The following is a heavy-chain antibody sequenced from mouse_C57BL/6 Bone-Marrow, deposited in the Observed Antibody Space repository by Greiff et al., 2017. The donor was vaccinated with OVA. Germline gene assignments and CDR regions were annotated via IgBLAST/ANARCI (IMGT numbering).Heavy chain of an antibody. CDR2: IDPENGDT. J-gene: IGHJ2*01. CDR3: TWIYYGNSHFDY. Sequence: EVKLQESGAELVRPGASVKLSCTASGFNIKDDYMHWVKQRPEQGLEWIGWIDPENGDTEYASKFQGKATITADTSSNTAYLQLSSLTSEDTAVYYCTWIYYGNSHFDYWGQGTTLTVSS. D-gene: IGHD2-1*01. CDR1: GFNIKDDY. V-gene: IGHV14-4*01.